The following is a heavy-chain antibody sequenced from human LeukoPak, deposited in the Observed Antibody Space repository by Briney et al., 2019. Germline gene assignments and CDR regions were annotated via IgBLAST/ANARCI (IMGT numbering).Heavy chain of an antibody. D-gene: IGHD4-17*01. CDR3: AKDVYGLGDY. Sequence: GRSLRLSCAASGCTFSSYAMHWVRQAPGKGLEWVAVISYDGSNKYYADSVKGRFTISRDNSKNTLYLQMNSLRAEDTAVYYCAKDVYGLGDYWGQGTLVTVSS. V-gene: IGHV3-30-3*01. J-gene: IGHJ4*02. CDR1: GCTFSSYA. CDR2: ISYDGSNK.